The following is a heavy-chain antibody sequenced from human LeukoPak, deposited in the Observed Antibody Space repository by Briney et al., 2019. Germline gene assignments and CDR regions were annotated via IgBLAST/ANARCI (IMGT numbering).Heavy chain of an antibody. CDR3: ARGRDCSGGSCLGY. D-gene: IGHD2-15*01. V-gene: IGHV4-31*03. J-gene: IGHJ4*02. CDR1: GGSISSGGYY. CDR2: IYYSGST. Sequence: SETLSLTCTVSGGSISSGGYYWSWICQHPGKGLEWIGYIYYSGSTYYNPSLKSRVTISVDTSKNQFSLKLSSVTAADTAVYYCARGRDCSGGSCLGYWGQGTPVTVSS.